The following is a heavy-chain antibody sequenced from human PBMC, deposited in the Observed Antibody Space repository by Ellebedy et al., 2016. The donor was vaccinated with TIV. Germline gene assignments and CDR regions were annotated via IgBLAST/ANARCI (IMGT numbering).Heavy chain of an antibody. V-gene: IGHV4-38-2*02. J-gene: IGHJ4*01. CDR3: ARGVSETATTYLFY. CDR1: GYSISSGYY. D-gene: IGHD1-7*01. Sequence: MPSETLSLTCTVSGYSISSGYYWGWIRQPPGKGLEWIGSIYHSGSTYYNPSLKSRVAISVDLSKNQFSLKLTSVTAADTAVYYCARGVSETATTYLFYWGQGALITVSS. CDR2: IYHSGST.